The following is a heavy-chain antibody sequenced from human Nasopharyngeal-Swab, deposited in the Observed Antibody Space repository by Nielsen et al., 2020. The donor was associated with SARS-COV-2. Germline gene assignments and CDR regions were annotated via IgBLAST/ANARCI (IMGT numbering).Heavy chain of an antibody. J-gene: IGHJ3*02. D-gene: IGHD2-2*01. V-gene: IGHV3-21*01. CDR3: ARGPRYQPDAFDI. CDR1: GFTFSSYS. CDR2: ISSSSSYI. Sequence: GESLKISCAASGFTFSSYSMNWVRQAPGKGLEWVSSISSSSSYIYYADSVKGRLTISRDNAKNSLYLQMNSLRAEDTAVYYCARGPRYQPDAFDIWGQGTMVTVSS.